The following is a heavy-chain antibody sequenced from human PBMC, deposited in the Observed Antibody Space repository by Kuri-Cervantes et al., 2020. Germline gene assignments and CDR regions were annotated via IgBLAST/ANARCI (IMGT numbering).Heavy chain of an antibody. CDR2: IRSKAYGGTT. CDR1: GFTFGDYA. Sequence: GGSLRLSCTASGFTFGDYAMSWFRQAPGKGLEWVGFIRSKAYGGTTEYAASVKGRFTISRDDSKSIAYLQMNSLKTEDTAVYYCTRDGYSSGWYHYYGMDVWGQGTTVTVSS. J-gene: IGHJ6*02. D-gene: IGHD6-19*01. V-gene: IGHV3-49*03. CDR3: TRDGYSSGWYHYYGMDV.